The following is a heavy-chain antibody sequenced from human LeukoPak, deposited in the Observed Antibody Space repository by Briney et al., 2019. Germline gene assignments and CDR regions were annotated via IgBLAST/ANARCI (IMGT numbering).Heavy chain of an antibody. CDR3: AREGASIAAAGNY. CDR2: ISYDGGNK. Sequence: GGSLRLSCAASGFTFSSYAMHWVRQAQGKGLEWVAVISYDGGNKYYADSVKGRFTISRDNSKNTLYLQMNSLRAEDTAVYYCAREGASIAAAGNYWGQGTLVTVSS. J-gene: IGHJ4*02. D-gene: IGHD6-13*01. V-gene: IGHV3-30*04. CDR1: GFTFSSYA.